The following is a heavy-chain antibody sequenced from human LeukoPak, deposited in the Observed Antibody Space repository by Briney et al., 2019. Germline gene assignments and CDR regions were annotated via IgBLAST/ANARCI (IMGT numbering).Heavy chain of an antibody. Sequence: GGSLRLSCAASGFTFNSYSMNWVRQAPGKGLEWVSYISSSSSYIYYADSVKGRYTISRDNVKNSLYLQMNSLRAEDTAVYYCARDSYYDILTGYTRDAFDIWGQGTMVTVSS. CDR1: GFTFNSYS. CDR2: ISSSSSYI. J-gene: IGHJ3*02. V-gene: IGHV3-21*01. CDR3: ARDSYYDILTGYTRDAFDI. D-gene: IGHD3-9*01.